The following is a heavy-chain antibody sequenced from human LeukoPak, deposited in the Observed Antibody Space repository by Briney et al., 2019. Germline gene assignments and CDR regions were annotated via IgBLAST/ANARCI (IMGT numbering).Heavy chain of an antibody. J-gene: IGHJ4*02. CDR2: INRDGSST. Sequence: GGSLRLSCAASGFTFSSHWIHWVRQATGKGLVWVSGINRDGSSTSYADSVKGRFTISRDNAKNTLYLQMNSLRAEDTAVYYCARGSGNEPFDYWGQGTLVTVSS. V-gene: IGHV3-74*01. D-gene: IGHD5-12*01. CDR1: GFTFSSHW. CDR3: ARGSGNEPFDY.